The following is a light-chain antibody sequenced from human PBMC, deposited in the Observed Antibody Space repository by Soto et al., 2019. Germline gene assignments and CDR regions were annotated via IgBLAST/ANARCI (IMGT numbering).Light chain of an antibody. CDR2: GAS. Sequence: EIELTQSPGTLSLSPGERATLSCRASQSVSSSFLAWYQQKPGQAPRLLIYGASSRATGIPDRFSGSGSGTDFTLTIRRLEPEDFAVYYCQQDGRTFGQGTKVEIK. CDR3: QQDGRT. V-gene: IGKV3-20*01. J-gene: IGKJ1*01. CDR1: QSVSSSF.